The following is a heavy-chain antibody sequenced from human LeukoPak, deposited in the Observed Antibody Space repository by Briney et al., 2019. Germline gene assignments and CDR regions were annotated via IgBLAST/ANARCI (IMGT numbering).Heavy chain of an antibody. J-gene: IGHJ4*02. D-gene: IGHD6-13*01. V-gene: IGHV3-33*01. CDR2: IGSDGNKK. Sequence: GGSLRLSCAASGFTFGSYAMHWVRQAPGKGLEWVALIGSDGNKKYYADSVKGRFTISRDNSNNTLYLQMNSLRAEDTAVYYCARGRYSSSWKDHWGQGTLVTVSS. CDR3: ARGRYSSSWKDH. CDR1: GFTFGSYA.